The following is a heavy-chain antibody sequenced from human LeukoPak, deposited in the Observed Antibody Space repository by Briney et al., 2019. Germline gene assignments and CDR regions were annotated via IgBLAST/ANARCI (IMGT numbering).Heavy chain of an antibody. CDR3: ARDLVSYYNYYMDV. Sequence: GGSLRLSCAASGFTFSTYSMNWDRQAPGKGLEWISYISSRGSSIYYGDSVKGRFTISRDNAKNSLYLQMNSLRVEDTAVYYCARDLVSYYNYYMDVWGKGTTVTVSS. D-gene: IGHD3-16*01. CDR1: GFTFSTYS. CDR2: ISSRGSSI. V-gene: IGHV3-48*01. J-gene: IGHJ6*03.